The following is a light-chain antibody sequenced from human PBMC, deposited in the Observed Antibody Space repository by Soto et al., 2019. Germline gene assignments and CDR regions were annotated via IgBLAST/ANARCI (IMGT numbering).Light chain of an antibody. CDR3: GTWDSSLSTVL. V-gene: IGLV1-51*01. CDR2: DSS. J-gene: IGLJ2*01. CDR1: SSNIGSNY. Sequence: QSVLTQPPSVSAAPGQKGTISCSGSSSNIGSNYLSWYQQLPGTAPKVVIYDSSERPSGIPDRFSGSKSGTSATLAITGLQTGDEADYYCGTWDSSLSTVLFGGGTKVTVL.